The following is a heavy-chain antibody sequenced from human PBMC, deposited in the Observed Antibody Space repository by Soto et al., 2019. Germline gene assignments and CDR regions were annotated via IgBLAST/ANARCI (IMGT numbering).Heavy chain of an antibody. V-gene: IGHV1-58*02. J-gene: IGHJ4*02. CDR1: GFTFTSSA. CDR2: MVVGSGNT. D-gene: IGHD2-15*01. CDR3: AADRGSRGSCSPAY. Sequence: SVKVSCKASGFTFTSSAMQWVRQARGQRLEWIGWMVVGSGNTNYAQKIQERATTTPDMSTRTDYMELSSLRFDDPPVYSCAADRGSRGSCSPAYWGPGTVVTVSS.